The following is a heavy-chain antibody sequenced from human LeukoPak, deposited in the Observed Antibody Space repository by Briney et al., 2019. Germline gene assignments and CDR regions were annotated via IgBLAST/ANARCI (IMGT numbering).Heavy chain of an antibody. V-gene: IGHV3-30*18. J-gene: IGHJ4*02. Sequence: AGGSLRLSCAASGFTFSSYGMHWVRQAPGKGLEWVAVISYDGSNKYYADSVKGRFTISRDNSKNTLYLQMNSLRAEDTAVYYCAKGGLAYYYDSSTFGYFDYWGQGTLVTVSS. CDR1: GFTFSSYG. D-gene: IGHD3-22*01. CDR3: AKGGLAYYYDSSTFGYFDY. CDR2: ISYDGSNK.